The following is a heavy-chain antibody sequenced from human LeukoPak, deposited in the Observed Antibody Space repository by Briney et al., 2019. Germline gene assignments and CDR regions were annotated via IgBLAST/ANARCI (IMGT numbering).Heavy chain of an antibody. J-gene: IGHJ4*02. V-gene: IGHV1-2*02. Sequence: ASVKVSCKASGYTFTGYYMHWVRQAPGQGLEWMGWINPNSGGTNYAQKFQGRVTMTRDTSIGTAYMELSSLRSDDTGLYYCARFNYFESRSLDYWGQGTLVTVSS. D-gene: IGHD3-22*01. CDR2: INPNSGGT. CDR1: GYTFTGYY. CDR3: ARFNYFESRSLDY.